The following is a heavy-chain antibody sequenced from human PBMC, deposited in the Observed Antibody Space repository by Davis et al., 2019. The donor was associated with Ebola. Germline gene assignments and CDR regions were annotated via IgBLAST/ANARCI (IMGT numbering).Heavy chain of an antibody. Sequence: PGGSLRLSCAASGFTFSNYEMNWVRQAPGKGLEWVSYISSSGNTIYYADSVKGRFTISRDNAKNSLYLQMKSLRAEDTAVYYCARDPSTYDTLTNWFDPWGQGTLVTVSS. CDR1: GFTFSNYE. D-gene: IGHD3-9*01. J-gene: IGHJ5*02. V-gene: IGHV3-48*03. CDR2: ISSSGNTI. CDR3: ARDPSTYDTLTNWFDP.